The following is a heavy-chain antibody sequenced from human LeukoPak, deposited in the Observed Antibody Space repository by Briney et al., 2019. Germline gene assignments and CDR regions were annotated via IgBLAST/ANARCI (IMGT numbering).Heavy chain of an antibody. CDR2: ISSSSSYT. V-gene: IGHV3-21*05. CDR1: GFTFSSYG. CDR3: ARDHSGSYWGFDY. D-gene: IGHD1-26*01. Sequence: GGSLRLSCAASGFTFSSYGMHWVRQAPGKGLEWVSYISSSSSYTNYADSVKGRFTISRDNAKNSLYLQMNSLRAEDTAVYYCARDHSGSYWGFDYWGQGTLVTVSS. J-gene: IGHJ4*02.